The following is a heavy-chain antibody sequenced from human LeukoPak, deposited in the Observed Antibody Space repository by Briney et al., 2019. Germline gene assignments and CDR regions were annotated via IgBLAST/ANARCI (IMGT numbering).Heavy chain of an antibody. D-gene: IGHD5-18*01. Sequence: ASVKVSCKASGYTFTSYGISWVRQAPGQGLEWMGRINPNSGGTNYAQKFQGRVTMTRDTSISTAYMELSRLRSDDTAVYYCARQSGYSYGFLDDYWGQGTLVTVSS. CDR2: INPNSGGT. CDR3: ARQSGYSYGFLDDY. V-gene: IGHV1-2*06. J-gene: IGHJ4*02. CDR1: GYTFTSYG.